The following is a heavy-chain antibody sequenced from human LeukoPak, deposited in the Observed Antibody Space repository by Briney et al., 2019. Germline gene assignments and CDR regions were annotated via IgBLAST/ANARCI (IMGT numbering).Heavy chain of an antibody. CDR3: ARDLPRNRITMVRDDAFDI. CDR1: GGSISSYY. J-gene: IGHJ3*02. V-gene: IGHV4-4*07. CDR2: IYTSGST. D-gene: IGHD3-10*01. Sequence: SETLSLTCTVSGGSISSYYWSWIRQPAGRGLEWIGRIYTSGSTNYNPSLKSRVTMSVDTSKNQFSLKLSSVTAADTAVYYCARDLPRNRITMVRDDAFDIWGQGTMVTVSS.